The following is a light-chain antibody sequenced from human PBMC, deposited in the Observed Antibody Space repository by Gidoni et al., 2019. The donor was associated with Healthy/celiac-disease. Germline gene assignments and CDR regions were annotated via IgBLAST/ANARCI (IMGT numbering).Light chain of an antibody. CDR3: QQYDNLPPLT. J-gene: IGKJ4*01. V-gene: IGKV1-33*01. CDR2: DAS. Sequence: DIQMTQSPSSLSPSVGDRVTITCQASQDISNYLNWYQQKPGKAPKLLIYDASNLETGVPSRFSGSGSGTDFTFTISSLQPEDIATYYCQQYDNLPPLTFXGXTKVEIK. CDR1: QDISNY.